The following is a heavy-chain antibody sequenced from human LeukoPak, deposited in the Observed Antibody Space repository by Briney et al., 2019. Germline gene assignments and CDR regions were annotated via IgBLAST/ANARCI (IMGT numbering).Heavy chain of an antibody. CDR2: IKQDGSER. Sequence: GGSLRLSCVASEFTFSSYWMTWVRQAPGKGLEWVANIKQDGSERYYVDSVKGRFTISRDNAKNSLYLQMNSLRAEDTAVYYCARDDPGDVWGQGTLVTVSS. D-gene: IGHD4-17*01. CDR3: ARDDPGDV. CDR1: EFTFSSYW. V-gene: IGHV3-7*01. J-gene: IGHJ4*01.